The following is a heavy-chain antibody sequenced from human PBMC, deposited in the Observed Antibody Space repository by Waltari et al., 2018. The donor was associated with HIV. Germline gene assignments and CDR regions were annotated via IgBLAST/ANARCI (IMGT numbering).Heavy chain of an antibody. CDR2: IRYDGSKK. Sequence: QVQLVESGGGVVQPGGSLRLSCAASGFTFRSYGMHWVRQAPGKGLEWVTFIRYDGSKKHYADSVKGRFTISRDNSDNTLYLEMNSLRTGDTAVYYCATNIVVAATGTFDYWGQGTRVIVTA. V-gene: IGHV3-30*02. CDR1: GFTFRSYG. D-gene: IGHD2-15*01. J-gene: IGHJ4*02. CDR3: ATNIVVAATGTFDY.